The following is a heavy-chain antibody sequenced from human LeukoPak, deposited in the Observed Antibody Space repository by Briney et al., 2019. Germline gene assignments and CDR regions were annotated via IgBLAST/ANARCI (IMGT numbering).Heavy chain of an antibody. V-gene: IGHV1-69*13. D-gene: IGHD6-13*01. CDR1: GGTFSSYA. Sequence: ASVKVSCKASGGTFSSYAMSWVRQAPGQGLEWMGGIIPIFGTANYAQKFQGRVTMTADESTSTAYMELSSLRSEDTAVYYCASIRLAAAGTPYYFDYWGQGTLVTVSS. CDR2: IIPIFGTA. CDR3: ASIRLAAAGTPYYFDY. J-gene: IGHJ4*02.